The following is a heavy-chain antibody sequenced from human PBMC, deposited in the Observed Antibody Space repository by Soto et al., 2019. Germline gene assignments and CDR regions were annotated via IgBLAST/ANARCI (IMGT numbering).Heavy chain of an antibody. D-gene: IGHD6-19*01. CDR2: INAGNGNT. V-gene: IGHV1-3*01. J-gene: IGHJ4*02. CDR1: GYTFTSYA. Sequence: GASVKVSCKASGYTFTSYAMHWVRQAPGQRLEWMGWINAGNGNTKYSQKFQGRVTITRDTSAGTAYMELSSLRSEDTAVYYCARDKVSSGWYPFDYWGQGTLVTGLL. CDR3: ARDKVSSGWYPFDY.